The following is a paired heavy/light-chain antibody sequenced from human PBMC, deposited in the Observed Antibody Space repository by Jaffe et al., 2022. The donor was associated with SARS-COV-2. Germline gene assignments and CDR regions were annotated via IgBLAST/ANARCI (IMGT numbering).Light chain of an antibody. V-gene: IGKV1-39*01. CDR3: QQSYSTPRI. J-gene: IGKJ4*01. CDR2: AAS. Sequence: DIQMTQSPSSLSASVGDRVTITCRASQSISSYLNWYQQKPGKAPKLLIYAASSLQSGVPSRFSGSGSGTDFTLTISSLQPEDFATYYCQQSYSTPRIFGGGTKVEIK. CDR1: QSISSY.
Heavy chain of an antibody. J-gene: IGHJ5*02. CDR1: GFTFSDYY. V-gene: IGHV3-11*01. Sequence: QVQLVESGGGLVKPGGSLRLSCAASGFTFSDYYMSWIRQAPGKGLEWVSYISSSGSTIYYADSVKGRFTISRDNAKNSLYLQMNSLRAEDTAVYYCAREGDYYDSSGHNWFDPWGQGTLVTVSS. CDR3: AREGDYYDSSGHNWFDP. D-gene: IGHD3-22*01. CDR2: ISSSGSTI.